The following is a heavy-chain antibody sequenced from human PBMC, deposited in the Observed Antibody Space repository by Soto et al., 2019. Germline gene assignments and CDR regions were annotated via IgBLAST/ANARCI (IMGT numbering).Heavy chain of an antibody. J-gene: IGHJ4*02. V-gene: IGHV3-74*01. Sequence: PGGSLRLSCAASGFTFSTYWMHWVRQAPGKGLVWVSRINSDGSSTSYADSVKGRFTISRDHAKNTLYLQMNSLRAEDTAVYYCAKSPGMYYYDSSGYYHYDYWGQGTLVTVSS. CDR3: AKSPGMYYYDSSGYYHYDY. D-gene: IGHD3-22*01. CDR2: INSDGSST. CDR1: GFTFSTYW.